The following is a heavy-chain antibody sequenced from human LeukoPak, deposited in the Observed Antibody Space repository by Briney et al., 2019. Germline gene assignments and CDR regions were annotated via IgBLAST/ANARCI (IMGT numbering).Heavy chain of an antibody. D-gene: IGHD1-26*01. CDR3: ARDRRSGGYAFDY. V-gene: IGHV4-38-2*02. Sequence: PSETLSLTCTVSGYSISSGYYWGWIRQPPGKGLEWIGSIYHSGSTYYNPSLKSRVTISVDTSKNQFSLKLSSVTAADTAVYYCARDRRSGGYAFDYWGQGTLVTVSS. CDR2: IYHSGST. J-gene: IGHJ4*02. CDR1: GYSISSGYY.